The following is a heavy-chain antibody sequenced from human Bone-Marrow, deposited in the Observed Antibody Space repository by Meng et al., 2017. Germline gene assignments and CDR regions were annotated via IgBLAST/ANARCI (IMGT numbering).Heavy chain of an antibody. D-gene: IGHD2-21*01. Sequence: GGSLRLSCETSGFTFNAYGMHWVRQAPGKGLEWVALIWYDASETYYADSVKGRFTISRDNSKNTLFLEMNSLRAEDTALSYCARYSSVTQMDCWGQGTLVTVSS. CDR3: ARYSSVTQMDC. J-gene: IGHJ4*02. V-gene: IGHV3-33*01. CDR2: IWYDASET. CDR1: GFTFNAYG.